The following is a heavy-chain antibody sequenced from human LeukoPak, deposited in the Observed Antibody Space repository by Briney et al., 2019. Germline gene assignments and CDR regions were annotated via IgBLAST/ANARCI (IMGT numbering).Heavy chain of an antibody. J-gene: IGHJ4*02. V-gene: IGHV3-48*02. Sequence: GGSLRLSCAASGFSFSTYSMNCVRQAPGRGLEWISYISGSSSSIYYADSVKGRFTISRDNTKNSLYLQRNRLRDEDTAVYYCARSSNWGVIRLDYWGQGTLVTVSS. D-gene: IGHD7-27*01. CDR1: GFSFSTYS. CDR2: ISGSSSSI. CDR3: ARSSNWGVIRLDY.